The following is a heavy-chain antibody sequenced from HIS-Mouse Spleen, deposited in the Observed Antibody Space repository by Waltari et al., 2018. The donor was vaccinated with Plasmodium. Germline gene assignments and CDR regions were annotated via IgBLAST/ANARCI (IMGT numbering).Heavy chain of an antibody. D-gene: IGHD1-26*01. J-gene: IGHJ4*02. V-gene: IGHV4-39*01. Sequence: HLQLQASGSGLDKPSETLYLTYTVSGCSIISSSYYWGCIRQPPGRGLGWIGSIYYSGSTYYNPSLKSRVTISVDTSKNQFYLKLSSVTAADTAVYYCARRGGSYYYFDYWGQGTLVTVSS. CDR2: IYYSGST. CDR1: GCSIISSSYY. CDR3: ARRGGSYYYFDY.